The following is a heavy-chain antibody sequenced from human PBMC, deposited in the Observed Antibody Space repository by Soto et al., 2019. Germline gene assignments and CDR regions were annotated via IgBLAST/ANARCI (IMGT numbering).Heavy chain of an antibody. D-gene: IGHD2-2*01. CDR1: GYTFADSG. V-gene: IGHV1-18*01. CDR2: SSAYNGDT. Sequence: QVQLVQSGGEVKKPGASVKVSCKASGYTFADSGISWVRQAPGQGLEWLGWSSAYNGDTEYAQKFQDLVPMTTDTSTRTASMEMGSLTSEDTVVYYCASVRAAAFVPFDFWGQGTLVTVPS. J-gene: IGHJ4*02. CDR3: ASVRAAAFVPFDF.